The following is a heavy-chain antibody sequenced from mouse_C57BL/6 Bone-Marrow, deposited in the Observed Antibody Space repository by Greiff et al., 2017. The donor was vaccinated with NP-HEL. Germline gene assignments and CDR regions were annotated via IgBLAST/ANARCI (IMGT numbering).Heavy chain of an antibody. D-gene: IGHD1-1*01. J-gene: IGHJ4*01. V-gene: IGHV7-3*01. CDR1: GFTFTDYY. CDR3: ARPTVGAMDY. CDR2: IRNKANGYTT. Sequence: EVMLVESGGGLVQPGGSLSLSCAASGFTFTDYYMSWVRQPPGKALEWLGFIRNKANGYTTEYNASVKGRFTISRDNSQSILYLRMNALGAEDSATYYCARPTVGAMDYWGQGTSVTVSS.